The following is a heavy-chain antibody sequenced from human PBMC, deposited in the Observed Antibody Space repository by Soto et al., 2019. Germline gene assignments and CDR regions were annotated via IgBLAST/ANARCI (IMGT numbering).Heavy chain of an antibody. Sequence: PGGSLRLSCAASGFTFSSYAMSWVRQAPGKGLEWVSAISGSGGSTYYADSVKGRFTISRDNSKNTLYLQMNSLRAEDTAVYYCAKDTYYDFWSGYYTDDYWGQGTLVTVSS. D-gene: IGHD3-3*01. CDR2: ISGSGGST. CDR1: GFTFSSYA. J-gene: IGHJ4*02. V-gene: IGHV3-23*01. CDR3: AKDTYYDFWSGYYTDDY.